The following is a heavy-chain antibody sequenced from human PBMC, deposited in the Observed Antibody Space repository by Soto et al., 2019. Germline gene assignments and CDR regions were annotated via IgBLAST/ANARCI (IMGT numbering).Heavy chain of an antibody. V-gene: IGHV3-30-3*01. Sequence: QVQLVESGGGVVQPGRSLRLSCAASGFTFSSYAMQWVRQAPGKGLEWVAVISYDGSNKYYADSVKGRFTISRDNSKNTLYLQMNSLRAEDTAVYYCASTGTTPFDACDIWGQGTMVTVSS. CDR3: ASTGTTPFDACDI. J-gene: IGHJ3*02. D-gene: IGHD1-1*01. CDR2: ISYDGSNK. CDR1: GFTFSSYA.